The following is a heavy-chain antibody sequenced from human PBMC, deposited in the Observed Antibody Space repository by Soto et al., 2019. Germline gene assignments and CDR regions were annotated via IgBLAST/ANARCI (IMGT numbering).Heavy chain of an antibody. V-gene: IGHV3-30-3*01. CDR1: GFTLSTYG. Sequence: GGSLRLSCAASGFTLSTYGMHWVRQAPGKGLAWVAFIPYDGGREYYADSVKGRSTISRDNSKNTLFLEMTSLRPEDTAVYYCARGLGEYHCFHYGLDVWGQGTAVTVSS. CDR3: ARGLGEYHCFHYGLDV. J-gene: IGHJ6*02. CDR2: IPYDGGRE. D-gene: IGHD3-10*01.